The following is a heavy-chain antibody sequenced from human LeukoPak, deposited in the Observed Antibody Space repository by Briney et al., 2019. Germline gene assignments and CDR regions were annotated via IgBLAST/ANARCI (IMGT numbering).Heavy chain of an antibody. D-gene: IGHD3-22*01. CDR3: AKDYQIVVVTTYFFDY. J-gene: IGHJ4*02. Sequence: GRSLRLSCAASGFTFSSYGMHWVRQAPGKGLEWVAVISYDGTNKFYADSVKGRFTISRDTSENTLYLQMNSLRAEDTAVYYCAKDYQIVVVTTYFFDYWGQGTLVTVSS. CDR2: ISYDGTNK. CDR1: GFTFSSYG. V-gene: IGHV3-30*18.